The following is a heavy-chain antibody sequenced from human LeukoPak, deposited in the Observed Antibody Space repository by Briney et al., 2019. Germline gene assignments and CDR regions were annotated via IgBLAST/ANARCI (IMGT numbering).Heavy chain of an antibody. J-gene: IGHJ4*02. V-gene: IGHV4-34*01. D-gene: IGHD2-2*01. Sequence: SETLSLTCAVSGGSFSGYYWSWIRQPPGKGLEWIGEINHSGSTNYNPSLKSRVTISVDTSKNKFSLKLSSVTAADTAVYYCARGVPAAHLDYWGQGTLVTVSS. CDR3: ARGVPAAHLDY. CDR2: INHSGST. CDR1: GGSFSGYY.